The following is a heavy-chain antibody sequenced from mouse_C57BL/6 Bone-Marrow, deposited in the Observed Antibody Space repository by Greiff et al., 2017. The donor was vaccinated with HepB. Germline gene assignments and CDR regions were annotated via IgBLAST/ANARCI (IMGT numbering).Heavy chain of an antibody. V-gene: IGHV1-61*01. CDR2: IYPSDSET. D-gene: IGHD1-1*01. Sequence: VQLQQPGAELVRPGSSVKLSCKASGYTFTSYWMDWVKQRPGQGLEWIGNIYPSDSETHYNQKFKDKATLTVDKSSSTAYMQLSSLTSEDSAVYYCARDYGFVYWGQGTTLTVSS. CDR1: GYTFTSYW. CDR3: ARDYGFVY. J-gene: IGHJ2*01.